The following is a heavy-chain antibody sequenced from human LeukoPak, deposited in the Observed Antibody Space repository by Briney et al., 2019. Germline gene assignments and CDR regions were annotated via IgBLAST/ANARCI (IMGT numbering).Heavy chain of an antibody. V-gene: IGHV3-48*04. CDR1: GFTFSSYS. D-gene: IGHD2-15*01. J-gene: IGHJ4*02. Sequence: GGSLRLSCAASGFTFSSYSMNWVRQAPGKGLEWVSYISSSSSTIYYADSVKGRFTISRDNAKNSLYLQMNSLRAEDTAVYYCARDEDGCSGGSCYSAPQYWGQGTLVTVSS. CDR2: ISSSSSTI. CDR3: ARDEDGCSGGSCYSAPQY.